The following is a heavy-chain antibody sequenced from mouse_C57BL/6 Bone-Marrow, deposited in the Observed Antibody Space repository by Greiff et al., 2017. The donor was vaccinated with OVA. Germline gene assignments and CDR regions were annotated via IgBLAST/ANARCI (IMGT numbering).Heavy chain of an antibody. D-gene: IGHD2-4*01. Sequence: QVQLQQSGAELVRPGASVTLSCKASGYTFTDYEMHWVKQTPVHGLEWIGAIDPETGGTAYNQKFKGKAILTADKSSSTAYMELRSLTSEDSAVYYCTRTHYDYVWFAYWGQGTLVTVSA. CDR3: TRTHYDYVWFAY. CDR2: IDPETGGT. CDR1: GYTFTDYE. V-gene: IGHV1-15*01. J-gene: IGHJ3*01.